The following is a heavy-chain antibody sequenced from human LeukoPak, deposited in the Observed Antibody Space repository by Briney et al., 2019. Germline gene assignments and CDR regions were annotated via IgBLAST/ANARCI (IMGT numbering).Heavy chain of an antibody. J-gene: IGHJ6*02. CDR2: ISYDGSNK. D-gene: IGHD2-2*02. CDR1: GFTFSSYG. V-gene: IGHV3-30*18. Sequence: GRSLRLSCAASGFTFSSYGMHWVRQAPGKGLEWVAVISYDGSNKYYADSVKGRFTISRDNSKNTLYLQMNSLRTEDTAVYYCAKSGPATAIPLPYYYGMDVWGQGTTVTVSS. CDR3: AKSGPATAIPLPYYYGMDV.